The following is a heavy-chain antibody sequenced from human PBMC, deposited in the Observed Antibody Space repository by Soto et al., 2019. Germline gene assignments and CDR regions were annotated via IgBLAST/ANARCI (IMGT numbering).Heavy chain of an antibody. D-gene: IGHD3-22*01. CDR3: ARWDYDSSGYYDWYFDL. CDR2: IIPIFGTA. J-gene: IGHJ2*01. Sequence: QVQLVQSGAEVKKPGSSVKVSCKASGGTFSSYAISWVRQAPGQGLEWRGGIIPIFGTANYAQKFQGRVTITADESTSTAYMELSSLRSEDTAVYYCARWDYDSSGYYDWYFDLWGRGTLVTVSS. V-gene: IGHV1-69*12. CDR1: GGTFSSYA.